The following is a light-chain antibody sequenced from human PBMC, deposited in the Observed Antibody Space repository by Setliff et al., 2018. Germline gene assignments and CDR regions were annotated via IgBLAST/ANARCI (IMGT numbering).Light chain of an antibody. V-gene: IGLV1-40*01. CDR2: RFG. J-gene: IGLJ1*01. Sequence: QSVLTQPSSVSGAPGHTVTISCTGSSPNIGATYDVHWYQHVPGTAPKLLLYRFGNRPSGVPHRFSCSTSGPSASLAITGLQVEDEADYYCQSYDTRLNDYVFGTGTKVTVL. CDR1: SPNIGATYD. CDR3: QSYDTRLNDYV.